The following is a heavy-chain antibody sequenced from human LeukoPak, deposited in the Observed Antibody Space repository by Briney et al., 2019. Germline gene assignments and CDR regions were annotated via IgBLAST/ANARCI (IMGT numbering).Heavy chain of an antibody. J-gene: IGHJ3*02. CDR1: GFTFSSYW. CDR2: INSDGSST. V-gene: IGHV3-74*01. Sequence: GGSLRLSCAASGFTFSSYWMHWVRQATGKGLVWVSRINSDGSSTSYADSVKGRFTISRDNAKNTLYLQMNSLRAGDTAVYYCAITGVADAFDIWGQGTMVTVSS. D-gene: IGHD3-10*01. CDR3: AITGVADAFDI.